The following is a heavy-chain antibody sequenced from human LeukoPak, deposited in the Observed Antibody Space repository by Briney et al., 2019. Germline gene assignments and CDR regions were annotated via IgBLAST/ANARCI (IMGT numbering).Heavy chain of an antibody. CDR2: IYHSGST. Sequence: SETLSLTCAVSGGSISSGGYSWSWIRQPPGKGLEWIGYIYHSGSTYYNPSLKSRVTISVDRSKNQFSLKLSSVTAADTAVYYRARGVATIRWYFDLWGRGTLVTVSS. CDR1: GGSISSGGYS. CDR3: ARGVATIRWYFDL. J-gene: IGHJ2*01. D-gene: IGHD5-24*01. V-gene: IGHV4-30-2*01.